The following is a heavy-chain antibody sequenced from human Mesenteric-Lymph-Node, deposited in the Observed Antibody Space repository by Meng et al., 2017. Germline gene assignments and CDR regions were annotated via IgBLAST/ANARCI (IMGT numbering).Heavy chain of an antibody. CDR3: ARAPRFGEMATIKIDY. Sequence: GQRVPSGAEVKKPGAQVKVSCKASGYTFTGYYRHWVRQAPGQGLEWMGRINPNSGGTNYAQKFQGRVTMTRDTSISTAYMELSRLRSDDTAVYYCARAPRFGEMATIKIDYWGQGTLVTVSS. D-gene: IGHD5-24*01. J-gene: IGHJ4*02. CDR1: GYTFTGYY. CDR2: INPNSGGT. V-gene: IGHV1-2*06.